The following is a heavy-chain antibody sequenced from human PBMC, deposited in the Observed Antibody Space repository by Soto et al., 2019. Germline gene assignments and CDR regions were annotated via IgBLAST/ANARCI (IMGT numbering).Heavy chain of an antibody. J-gene: IGHJ4*02. D-gene: IGHD6-13*01. CDR3: AKGIQDWQQPPEVLDY. Sequence: QVQLQESGPGLVKPSGTLSLTCAVSSGSVTDSNWWSWVRQPPGRGLEWVAVISYDGSNKYYADSVKGRFTISRDNSKNTLYLQMNSLRAEDTAVYYCAKGIQDWQQPPEVLDYWGQGTLVTVSS. CDR1: SGSVTDSNW. CDR2: ISYDGSNK. V-gene: IGHV3-30*18.